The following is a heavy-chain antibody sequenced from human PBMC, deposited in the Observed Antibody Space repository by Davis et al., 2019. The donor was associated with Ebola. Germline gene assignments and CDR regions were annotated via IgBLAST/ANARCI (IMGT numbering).Heavy chain of an antibody. D-gene: IGHD6-19*01. CDR1: GGSISSGDYY. CDR3: GGTTVAGYDY. Sequence: SETLSLTCTVSGGSISSGDYYWSWIRQPPGKGLEWIGYIYYSGSTYYNPSLKSRVTISVDTSKNQFSLKLSSVTAADTAVYYCGGTTVAGYDYWGQGTLVTVSS. CDR2: IYYSGST. V-gene: IGHV4-30-4*01. J-gene: IGHJ4*02.